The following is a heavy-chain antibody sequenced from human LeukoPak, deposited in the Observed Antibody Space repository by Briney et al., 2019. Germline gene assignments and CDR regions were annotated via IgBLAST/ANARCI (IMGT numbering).Heavy chain of an antibody. CDR3: VGITMVRGVITLDY. CDR1: GGSISSYY. V-gene: IGHV4-59*01. CDR2: IYYSGST. Sequence: SETLSLTCTVSGGSISSYYWSWIRQPPGKGLEWIGYIYYSGSTNYNPSLKGRVTISVDTSKNQFSLKLSSVTAADTAVYYCVGITMVRGVITLDYWGQGTLVTVSS. J-gene: IGHJ4*02. D-gene: IGHD3-10*01.